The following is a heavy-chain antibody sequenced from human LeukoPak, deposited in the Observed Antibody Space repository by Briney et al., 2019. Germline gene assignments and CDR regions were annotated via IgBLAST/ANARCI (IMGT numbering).Heavy chain of an antibody. CDR2: IIPILGIA. D-gene: IGHD6-13*01. CDR1: GGTFSSYA. CDR3: ARVQQQLVNWFDP. V-gene: IGHV1-69*04. J-gene: IGHJ5*02. Sequence: SVKVSCEASGGTFSSYAISWVRQAPGQGLEWMGRIIPILGIANYAQKFQGRVTITADKSTSTAYMELSSLRSEDTAMYYCARVQQQLVNWFDPWGQGTLVTVSS.